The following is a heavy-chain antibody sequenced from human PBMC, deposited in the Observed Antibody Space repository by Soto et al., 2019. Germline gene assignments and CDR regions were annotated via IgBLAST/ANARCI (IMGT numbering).Heavy chain of an antibody. Sequence: ASVKVSCKASGYTFTSYAMHWVRQAPGQRLEWMGWINAGNGNTKYSQKFQGRVTITRDTSASTAYMELSSLRSEDTAVYYCARVLNDFWSGEYSGAKLVYAFDIWGQGTMVNVSS. CDR1: GYTFTSYA. CDR2: INAGNGNT. V-gene: IGHV1-3*01. D-gene: IGHD3-3*01. J-gene: IGHJ3*02. CDR3: ARVLNDFWSGEYSGAKLVYAFDI.